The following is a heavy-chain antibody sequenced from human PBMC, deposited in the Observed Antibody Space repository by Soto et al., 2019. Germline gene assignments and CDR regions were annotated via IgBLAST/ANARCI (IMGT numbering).Heavy chain of an antibody. J-gene: IGHJ4*02. V-gene: IGHV3-23*01. CDR1: EFTFGSYA. CDR3: AKLPQYDILTGYLNYFDY. Sequence: GGSLRLCCAAAEFTFGSYAMSWVRQAPGKGLEWVSAFRGDGTGAHYADSVKGRFTISRDNSKNTLYLHMNSLRAEDTAVYYCAKLPQYDILTGYLNYFDYWAREPWSPSPQ. D-gene: IGHD3-9*01. CDR2: FRGDGTGA.